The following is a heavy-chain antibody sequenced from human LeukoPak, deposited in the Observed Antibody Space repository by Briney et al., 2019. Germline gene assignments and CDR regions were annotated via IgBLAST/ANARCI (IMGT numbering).Heavy chain of an antibody. D-gene: IGHD3-22*01. J-gene: IGHJ4*02. CDR3: ARSFLKYYYDSSGLFDY. V-gene: IGHV3-48*03. CDR1: GFTFSSYE. Sequence: PGGSLKLSCAASGFTFSSYEMNWVRQAPGEGLEWVSYISSSGSTIYYADAVKGRFTISRDNAKNSLYLQMTSLRAEDTAVYYCARSFLKYYYDSSGLFDYGGQGTLVTVSS. CDR2: ISSSGSTI.